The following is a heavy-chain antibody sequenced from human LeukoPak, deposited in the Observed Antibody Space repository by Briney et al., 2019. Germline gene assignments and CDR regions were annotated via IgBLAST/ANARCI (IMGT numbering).Heavy chain of an antibody. CDR1: GFTLSAHG. J-gene: IGHJ4*02. CDR2: ISSSGIYI. D-gene: IGHD3-9*01. V-gene: IGHV3-21*04. CDR3: AKDIYDILTGYYLDY. Sequence: GGSLRLSCAASGFTLSAHGMNWVRQAPGKGLEWVSSISSSGIYIYYANSVKGRFTISRDNARNSLFLQMNSLRAEDTAVYYCAKDIYDILTGYYLDYWGQGTLVTVSS.